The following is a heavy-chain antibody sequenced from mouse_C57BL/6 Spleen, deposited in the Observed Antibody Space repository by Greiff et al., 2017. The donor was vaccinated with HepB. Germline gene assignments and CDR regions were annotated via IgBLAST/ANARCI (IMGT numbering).Heavy chain of an antibody. CDR1: GYSITSGYD. J-gene: IGHJ2*01. D-gene: IGHD4-1*01. CDR3: ARGTGTGYYFDY. V-gene: IGHV3-1*01. Sequence: VQLKESGPGMVKPSQSLSLTCTVTGYSITSGYDWHWIRHFPGNKLEWMGYISYSGSTNYNPSLKSRISITHDTSKNHFFLKLNSVTTEDTATYYCARGTGTGYYFDYWGQGTTLTVSS. CDR2: ISYSGST.